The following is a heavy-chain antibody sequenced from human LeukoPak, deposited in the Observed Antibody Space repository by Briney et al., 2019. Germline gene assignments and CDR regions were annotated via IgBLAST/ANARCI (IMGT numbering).Heavy chain of an antibody. D-gene: IGHD3-10*01. CDR3: ARDFGPDYYYYGMDV. J-gene: IGHJ6*02. Sequence: GRSLRLSCAASGFTFSSYGMHWVRQAPGKGLEWVAVIWYDGSNKYYADSVKGRFTISRDNSKNTLYLQMNSLRAEDTAVYYCARDFGPDYYYYGMDVWGQGTLVTVSS. CDR2: IWYDGSNK. V-gene: IGHV3-33*01. CDR1: GFTFSSYG.